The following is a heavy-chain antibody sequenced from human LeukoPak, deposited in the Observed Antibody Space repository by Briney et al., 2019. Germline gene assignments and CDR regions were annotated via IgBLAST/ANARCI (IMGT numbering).Heavy chain of an antibody. Sequence: GGSLRLSCAASGFTFSNYRMNWVRQAPGKGLEWVSSISSGGSYIFYADSVKGRFTISRDNAGDSLYLQMNSLRAEDTAVYYCVRNPGYCSDSSCYSSYMDVWGKGTTVTVSS. CDR1: GFTFSNYR. D-gene: IGHD2-2*02. J-gene: IGHJ6*03. CDR2: ISSGGSYI. V-gene: IGHV3-21*01. CDR3: VRNPGYCSDSSCYSSYMDV.